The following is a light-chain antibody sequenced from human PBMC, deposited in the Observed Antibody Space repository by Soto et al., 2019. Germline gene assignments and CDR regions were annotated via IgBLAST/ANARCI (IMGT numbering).Light chain of an antibody. CDR3: CSYAGCRTLL. V-gene: IGLV2-23*01. Sequence: QSALTQPASVSGSPGQSITISCTGTSSDVGNYNLVSWYQQHPGKAPKLMIYEGSKRPSGVSNRFSGSKSGNTASLTISGLQAEDEADYYCCSYAGCRTLLFGGGTKLTVL. J-gene: IGLJ2*01. CDR2: EGS. CDR1: SSDVGNYNL.